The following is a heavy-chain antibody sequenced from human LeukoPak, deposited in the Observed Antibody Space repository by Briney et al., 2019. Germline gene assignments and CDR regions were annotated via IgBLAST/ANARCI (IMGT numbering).Heavy chain of an antibody. Sequence: PSETLSLTCAVYGASFSGYYWSWIRQPPGKGLEWIGEINHSGSTNYNPSLKSRVTISVDTSKNQFSLKLSSVTAADTAVYYCARGVGGYCSSTSCRPSRFDPWGQGNLVTVSS. CDR3: ARGVGGYCSSTSCRPSRFDP. D-gene: IGHD2-2*01. CDR2: INHSGST. J-gene: IGHJ5*02. V-gene: IGHV4-34*01. CDR1: GASFSGYY.